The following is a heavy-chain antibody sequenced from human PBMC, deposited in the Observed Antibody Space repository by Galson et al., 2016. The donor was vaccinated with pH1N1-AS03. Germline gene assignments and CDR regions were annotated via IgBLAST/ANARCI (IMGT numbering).Heavy chain of an antibody. J-gene: IGHJ5*02. CDR1: GDSMDSSSYH. Sequence: LSLTCSVSGDSMDSSSYHWGWLRQPPGKGPEWIGTVYYSGRTYYNPSLNRRVTISVDVSRRHFSLKLKSVSATDTGVYYCARQATPEGWLHYTWVYPWGQGTLVTGSS. D-gene: IGHD5-24*01. CDR2: VYYSGRT. V-gene: IGHV4-39*01. CDR3: ARQATPEGWLHYTWVYP.